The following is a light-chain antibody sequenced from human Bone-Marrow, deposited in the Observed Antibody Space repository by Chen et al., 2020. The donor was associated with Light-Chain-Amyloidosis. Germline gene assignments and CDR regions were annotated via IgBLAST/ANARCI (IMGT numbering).Light chain of an antibody. CDR1: DLPTKY. Sequence: SYELTQPPSVSVSPGQTARITCSGDDLPTKYAYWYQQKPGQAPVLVIHRDTERPSGISERFSGSSSGTTATLTIRGGRAEDEADYHCQSADSSSTYEGIFGGGTKLTVL. J-gene: IGLJ2*01. CDR3: QSADSSSTYEGI. CDR2: RDT. V-gene: IGLV3-25*03.